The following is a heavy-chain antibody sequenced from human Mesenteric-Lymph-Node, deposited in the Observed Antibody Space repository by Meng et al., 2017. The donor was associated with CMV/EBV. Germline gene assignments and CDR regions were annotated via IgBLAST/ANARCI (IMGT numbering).Heavy chain of an antibody. J-gene: IGHJ6*02. Sequence: GGSLRLSCVASGFTFSSHEMNWVRQAPGKGLEWISYIRDSSTYYADSVKGRFTISRDNAKNSLYLQMSSLRAEDTAVYYCAKVGAGSSYYYYSMDVWGQGTTVTVSS. D-gene: IGHD1-1*01. V-gene: IGHV3-48*03. CDR3: AKVGAGSSYYYYSMDV. CDR2: IRDSST. CDR1: GFTFSSHE.